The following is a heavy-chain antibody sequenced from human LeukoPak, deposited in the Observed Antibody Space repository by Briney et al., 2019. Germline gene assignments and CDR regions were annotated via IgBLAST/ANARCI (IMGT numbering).Heavy chain of an antibody. CDR2: ISKSGGST. Sequence: TGGSLRLSCVVSGITFSTIGVSWVRLAPGKGLEWVSIISKSGGSTFYADSVRGRFTISRDNSKDTLYLQMNSLRAEDTAVYYCANVVGGYWGQGTLVIVSS. CDR3: ANVVGGY. J-gene: IGHJ4*02. V-gene: IGHV3-23*01. CDR1: GITFSTIG. D-gene: IGHD2-21*01.